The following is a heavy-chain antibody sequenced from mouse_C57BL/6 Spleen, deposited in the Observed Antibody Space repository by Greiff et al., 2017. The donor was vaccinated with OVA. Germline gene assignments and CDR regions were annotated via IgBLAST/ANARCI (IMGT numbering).Heavy chain of an antibody. D-gene: IGHD4-1*01. CDR2: IDPSDSYT. CDR3: ARLGRPFDY. CDR1: GYTFTSYW. Sequence: QVQLQQPGAELVMPGASVKLSCKASGYTFTSYWMHWVKQRPGQGLEWIGEIDPSDSYTNYNQKFKGKSTLTVDKSSSTAYMQLSSLTSEDSAVYYCARLGRPFDYWGQGTTLTVSS. J-gene: IGHJ2*01. V-gene: IGHV1-69*01.